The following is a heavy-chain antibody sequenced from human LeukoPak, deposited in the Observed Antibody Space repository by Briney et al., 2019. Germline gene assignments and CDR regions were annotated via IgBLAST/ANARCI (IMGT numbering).Heavy chain of an antibody. J-gene: IGHJ4*02. Sequence: GESLKISCAASGFTFSSYEMNWVRQAPGKGLEWVSYISSSGSTIYCADSVKGRFTISRDNAKNSLYLQMNSLRAEDTAVYYCARGGILGGFDYWGQGTLVTVSS. V-gene: IGHV3-48*03. D-gene: IGHD3-9*01. CDR2: ISSSGSTI. CDR1: GFTFSSYE. CDR3: ARGGILGGFDY.